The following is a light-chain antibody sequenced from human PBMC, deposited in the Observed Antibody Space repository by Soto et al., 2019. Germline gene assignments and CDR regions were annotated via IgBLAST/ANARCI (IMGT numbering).Light chain of an antibody. CDR1: QSVSSY. Sequence: EIVLTQSPATLSLSPGERATLSCRASQSVSSYLAWYQQKPGQAPRLLIYDASNRATGIPARFSGSGSGTDFTLTISSLEPEDFPVYYCQQRSNWPPFTFGQGTRLEMK. CDR2: DAS. J-gene: IGKJ5*01. V-gene: IGKV3-11*01. CDR3: QQRSNWPPFT.